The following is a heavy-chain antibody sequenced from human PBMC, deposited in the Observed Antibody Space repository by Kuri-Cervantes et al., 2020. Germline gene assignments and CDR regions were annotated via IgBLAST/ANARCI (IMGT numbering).Heavy chain of an antibody. CDR3: AREWFRDGYENTGIDY. V-gene: IGHV3-7*01. CDR2: IKQDGSEK. CDR1: GFTFSRNA. D-gene: IGHD5-24*01. Sequence: GESLKISCAASGFTFSRNAMSWVRQAPGKGLEWVANIKQDGSEKYYVDSVKGRFTIPRDNAKNSLYLQMNSLRAEDTAVYYCAREWFRDGYENTGIDYWGQGTLVTVSS. J-gene: IGHJ4*02.